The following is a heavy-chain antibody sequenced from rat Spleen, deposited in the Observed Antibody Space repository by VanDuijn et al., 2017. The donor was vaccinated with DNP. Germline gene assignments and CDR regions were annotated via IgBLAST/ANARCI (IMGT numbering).Heavy chain of an antibody. CDR2: ISYDGSSL. V-gene: IGHV5-7*01. D-gene: IGHD3-5*01. CDR1: GFTFSDYN. CDR3: ARGPQRYYFDY. J-gene: IGHJ2*01. Sequence: EVHLVESGGGLVQPGRSLKLSCAASGFTFSDYNMAWVRQAPKKGLEWVATISYDGSSLYNGDSVKGRFTISRDDAESTLYLRMDSLRSEDTATYYCARGPQRYYFDYWGQGVMVTVSS.